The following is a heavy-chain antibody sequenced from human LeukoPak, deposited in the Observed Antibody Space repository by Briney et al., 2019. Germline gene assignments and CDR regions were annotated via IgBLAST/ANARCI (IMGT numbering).Heavy chain of an antibody. CDR3: AKTAYDILTGYRPFDY. V-gene: IGHV4-31*03. J-gene: IGHJ4*02. CDR1: GGSINSGGYY. Sequence: SETLSLTCTVSGGSINSGGYYWSWIRQHPGKGLEWIGYIYYSGSTYYNPSLKSRVTISVDTSKNQFSLKLNSVTAADTAVYYWAKTAYDILTGYRPFDYWGQGTLVTVSS. D-gene: IGHD3-9*01. CDR2: IYYSGST.